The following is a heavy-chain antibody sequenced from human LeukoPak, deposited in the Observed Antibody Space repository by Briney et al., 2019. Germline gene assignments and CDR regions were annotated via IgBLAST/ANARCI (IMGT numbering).Heavy chain of an antibody. CDR1: GFTFSSYW. V-gene: IGHV3-74*01. Sequence: PGGSLRLSCAASGFTFSSYWMHWVRQAPGKGLVWVSRINSDGSSTSYADSVKGRFTISRDNAKNTLYLQMNSLRAEDTAVYYCAREMGSVDAFDIWGQGTMVTVSS. D-gene: IGHD2-15*01. CDR3: AREMGSVDAFDI. J-gene: IGHJ3*02. CDR2: INSDGSST.